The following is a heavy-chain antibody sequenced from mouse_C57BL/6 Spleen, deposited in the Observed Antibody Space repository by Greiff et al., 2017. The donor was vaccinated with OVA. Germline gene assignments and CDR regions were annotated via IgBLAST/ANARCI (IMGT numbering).Heavy chain of an antibody. CDR1: GFTFSSYG. V-gene: IGHV5-6*01. D-gene: IGHD1-1*01. CDR3: ARQDYGSFY. CDR2: ISSGGSYT. Sequence: VQLKESGGDLVKPGGSLKLSCAASGFTFSSYGMSWVRQTPDKRLEWVATISSGGSYTYYPDSVKGRFTISRDNAKNTLYLQMSSLKSEDTAMYYCARQDYGSFYWGQGTLVTVSA. J-gene: IGHJ3*01.